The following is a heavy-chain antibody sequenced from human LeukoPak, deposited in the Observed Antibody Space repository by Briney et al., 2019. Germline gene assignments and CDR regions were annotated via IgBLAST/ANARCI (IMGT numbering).Heavy chain of an antibody. D-gene: IGHD5-12*01. CDR1: GFTVSSNY. J-gene: IGHJ6*02. Sequence: GGSLRLSCAASGFTVSSNYMSWVRQAPGKGLEWVSVIYSGGSTYYADSVKGRFTISRDNSKNTLYLQMNSLRAEDTAVYYCARVTRYLTVSMVATYYYYGMDVWGQGTTVTVSS. CDR2: IYSGGST. CDR3: ARVTRYLTVSMVATYYYYGMDV. V-gene: IGHV3-53*01.